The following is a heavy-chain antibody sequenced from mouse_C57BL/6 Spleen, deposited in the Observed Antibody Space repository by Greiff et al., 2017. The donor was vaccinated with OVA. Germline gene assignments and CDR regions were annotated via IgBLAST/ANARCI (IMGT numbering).Heavy chain of an antibody. CDR1: GYTFTDYY. CDR3: ARRGNYEAMDY. V-gene: IGHV1-26*01. CDR2: INPNNGGT. J-gene: IGHJ4*01. Sequence: VQLQQSGPELVKPGASVEISCKASGYTFTDYYMNWVKQSHGKSLEWIGDINPNNGGTSYNQKFKGKATLTVDKSSSTAYMELRSLTSEDSAVYYCARRGNYEAMDYWGQGTSVTVSS. D-gene: IGHD1-1*01.